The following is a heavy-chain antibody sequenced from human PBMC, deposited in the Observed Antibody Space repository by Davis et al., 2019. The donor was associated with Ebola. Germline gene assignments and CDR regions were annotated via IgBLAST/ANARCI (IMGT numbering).Heavy chain of an antibody. CDR2: IIPILGIA. D-gene: IGHD6-6*01. V-gene: IGHV1-69*10. CDR3: ASGLVRGESYWYFDL. J-gene: IGHJ2*01. CDR1: GGTFSSYA. Sequence: SVKVSCKASGGTFSSYAISWVRQAPGQGLEWMGGIIPILGIANYAQKFQGRVTIAADESTSTAYMELSSLRSEDTAVYYCASGLVRGESYWYFDLWGRGTLVTVAS.